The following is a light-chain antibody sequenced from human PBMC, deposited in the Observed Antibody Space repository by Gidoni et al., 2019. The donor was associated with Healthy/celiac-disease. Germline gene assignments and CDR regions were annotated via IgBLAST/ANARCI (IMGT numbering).Light chain of an antibody. Sequence: DLPMAPSPTSLSASVGDRVTITFRASQSISSYLNWYQQKPGKAPKLLIYAASSLQSGVPSRFSGSGSGTDFTLTISSLQPEDFATYYCQQSYSTPRTFGQGTKVEIK. J-gene: IGKJ1*01. CDR2: AAS. V-gene: IGKV1-39*01. CDR3: QQSYSTPRT. CDR1: QSISSY.